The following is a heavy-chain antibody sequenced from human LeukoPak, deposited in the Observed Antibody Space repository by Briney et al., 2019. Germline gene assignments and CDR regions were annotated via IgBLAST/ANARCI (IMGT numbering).Heavy chain of an antibody. Sequence: PGRSLRLSCAASGFTFSSYGMHWVRQAPGKGLEWVAVIWYDGSNKYYADSVKGRFTISRDNSKNTLYLQMNSLRAEDTAVYYCARERVQSSIAVAGTEWFDPWGQGTLVTVSS. D-gene: IGHD6-19*01. CDR1: GFTFSSYG. J-gene: IGHJ5*02. V-gene: IGHV3-33*08. CDR2: IWYDGSNK. CDR3: ARERVQSSIAVAGTEWFDP.